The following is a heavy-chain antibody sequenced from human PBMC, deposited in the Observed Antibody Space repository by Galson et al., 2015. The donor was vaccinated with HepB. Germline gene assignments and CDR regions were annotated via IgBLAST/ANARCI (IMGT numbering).Heavy chain of an antibody. Sequence: SLRLSCAASGFIFSSYSMNWVRQAPGKGLEWLSYISSSSSSVFCADSVKGRFTISRDNAENSLYLRMNGLRDEDTAVYYCARDTTDYYDSSGYWNFDLWGRGTLVTVSS. D-gene: IGHD3-22*01. CDR3: ARDTTDYYDSSGYWNFDL. CDR1: GFIFSSYS. J-gene: IGHJ2*01. V-gene: IGHV3-48*02. CDR2: ISSSSSSV.